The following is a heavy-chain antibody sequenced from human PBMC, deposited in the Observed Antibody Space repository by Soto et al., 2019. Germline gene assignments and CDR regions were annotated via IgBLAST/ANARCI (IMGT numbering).Heavy chain of an antibody. CDR3: AREHVDHYYGMDV. D-gene: IGHD5-12*01. Sequence: EVQLVESGGGLVQPGGSLRLTCAASRFTFSIYSMRWVRQAPGKGLVWVSRINGDGSSTDYADSVKGRFTISRDNAENTLYLQMNSLRAEDTGVYSFAREHVDHYYGMDVWGQGTTVTVSS. J-gene: IGHJ6*02. V-gene: IGHV3-74*01. CDR2: INGDGSST. CDR1: RFTFSIYS.